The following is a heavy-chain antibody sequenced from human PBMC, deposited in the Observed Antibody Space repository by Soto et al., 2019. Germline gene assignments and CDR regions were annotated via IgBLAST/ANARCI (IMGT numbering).Heavy chain of an antibody. J-gene: IGHJ3*02. D-gene: IGHD3-10*01. CDR2: INGDGSST. CDR3: ARDRAYASDM. V-gene: IGHV3-74*01. Sequence: PGGSLRLSCVASGFTFNPYWMHWVRQVPGKGLVWVSRINGDGSSTSYADSVKGRFTISRDNAQNTVYLQMNSLRVEDTAVYYCARDRAYASDMWGQGTMVTVSS. CDR1: GFTFNPYW.